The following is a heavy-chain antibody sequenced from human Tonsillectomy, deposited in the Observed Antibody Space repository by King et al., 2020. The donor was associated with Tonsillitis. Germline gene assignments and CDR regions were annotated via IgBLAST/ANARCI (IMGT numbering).Heavy chain of an antibody. V-gene: IGHV2-5*01. CDR2: IYWNDDK. CDR3: AHSSLYYYDNSGSPGAFDI. J-gene: IGHJ3*02. D-gene: IGHD3-22*01. CDR1: GFSLSTSGVG. Sequence: QITLKESGPTLVKPTQTLTLTCTFSGFSLSTSGVGVGWIRQPPGKALEWLALIYWNDDKRYSPSLKSSITITKDTSKKQVVLTRTNMDPVDTSTYYCAHSSLYYYDNSGSPGAFDIWGQGTMVTVSS.